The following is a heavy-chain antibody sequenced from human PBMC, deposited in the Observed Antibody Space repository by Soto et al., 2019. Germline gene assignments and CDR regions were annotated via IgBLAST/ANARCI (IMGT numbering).Heavy chain of an antibody. CDR3: VSVVVTSWGNWFDP. CDR2: IYYSGST. Sequence: QVRLQESGPGLVKPSDTLSLTCAVSGYSISGSNWWSWIRQPPGKGLEWGGYIYYSGSTYYNPSLKSRVTMSVDTSQNQFSLKLSSVTAVDTAVYYCVSVVVTSWGNWFDPWGQGTLVTVSS. CDR1: GYSISGSNW. V-gene: IGHV4-28*01. D-gene: IGHD2-21*02. J-gene: IGHJ5*02.